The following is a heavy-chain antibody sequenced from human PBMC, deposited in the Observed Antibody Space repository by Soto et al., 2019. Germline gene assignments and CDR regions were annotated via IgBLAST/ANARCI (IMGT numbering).Heavy chain of an antibody. Sequence: EVQLVESGGGLVQPGGSLRLSCAASGFTFSTYWMSWVRQAPGKGLEWVANIKEDGSEKYYVDSVKGRFTTSRDNANNSLYLQSNGLRAEDRAVYYCVSVGSLGGYWGQGTLVTVSS. D-gene: IGHD3-16*01. CDR3: VSVGSLGGY. J-gene: IGHJ4*02. V-gene: IGHV3-7*03. CDR1: GFTFSTYW. CDR2: IKEDGSEK.